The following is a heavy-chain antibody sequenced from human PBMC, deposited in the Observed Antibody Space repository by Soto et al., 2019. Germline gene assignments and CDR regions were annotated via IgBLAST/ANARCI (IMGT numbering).Heavy chain of an antibody. D-gene: IGHD3-3*01. Sequence: PGGSLRLSCAASGFTFSSYSMNWVRQAPGKGLEWVSYISSSSSTIYYADSVKGRFTISRDNAKNSLYLQMNSLRDEDTAVYYCARDLGRITIFGVVLDSFDYWGQGTLVTVSS. J-gene: IGHJ4*02. CDR1: GFTFSSYS. V-gene: IGHV3-48*02. CDR2: ISSSSSTI. CDR3: ARDLGRITIFGVVLDSFDY.